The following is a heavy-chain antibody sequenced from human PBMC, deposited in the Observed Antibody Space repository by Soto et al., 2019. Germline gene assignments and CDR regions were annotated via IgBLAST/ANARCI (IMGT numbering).Heavy chain of an antibody. CDR3: AREATDRNSYCSGGSCYYAYYYYYMDV. J-gene: IGHJ6*03. V-gene: IGHV3-72*01. CDR1: GFTFSDHY. Sequence: PGGSLRLSCAASGFTFSDHYMDWVRQAPGKGLEWVGRTRNKANSYTTEYAASVKGRFTISRDDSKNSLYLQMNSLKTEDTAVYYCAREATDRNSYCSGGSCYYAYYYYYMDVWGKGTTVTVSS. CDR2: TRNKANSYTT. D-gene: IGHD2-15*01.